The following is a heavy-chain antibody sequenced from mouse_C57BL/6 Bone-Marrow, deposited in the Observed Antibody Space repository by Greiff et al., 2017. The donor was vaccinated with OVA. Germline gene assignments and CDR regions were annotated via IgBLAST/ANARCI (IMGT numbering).Heavy chain of an antibody. CDR2: ISYSGST. V-gene: IGHV3-8*01. CDR3: ARSSLYDGYYLYAMDY. CDR1: GYSITSDY. J-gene: IGHJ4*01. Sequence: EVQLKESGPGLAKPSQTLSLTCSVTGYSITSDYWNWIRKFPGNKLEYMGYISYSGSTYYNPSLKSRISITRDTSKNQYYLQLNSVTTEDTATYYCARSSLYDGYYLYAMDYWGQGTSVTVSS. D-gene: IGHD2-3*01.